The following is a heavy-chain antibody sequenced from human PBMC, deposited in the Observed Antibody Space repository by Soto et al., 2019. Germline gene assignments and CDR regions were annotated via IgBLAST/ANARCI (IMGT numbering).Heavy chain of an antibody. V-gene: IGHV3-72*01. CDR3: ARVPRYYGDNGFDP. J-gene: IGHJ5*02. Sequence: GGSLRLSCAASGFTFSDHYMDWVRQAPGKGLEWIGRIRNKANSYTKGYAASVEGRFTITRDDSRNSLYLQMNRLKTGDTAVYYCARVPRYYGDNGFDPWGQGTLVTVSS. CDR1: GFTFSDHY. D-gene: IGHD4-17*01. CDR2: IRNKANSYTK.